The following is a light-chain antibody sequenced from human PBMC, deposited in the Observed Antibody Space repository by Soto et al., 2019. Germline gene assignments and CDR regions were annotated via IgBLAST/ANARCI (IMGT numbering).Light chain of an antibody. Sequence: EIVLTQSPGTLSLSPGERATLSCRASQSVSSAYLAWYQQIPGQAPRLLIYGASSRATGIPDRSSGSGSGTDSTLTISGLEPEDFDEYYCQQYGSSFYTFGQGTKLEIK. CDR2: GAS. CDR1: QSVSSAY. J-gene: IGKJ2*01. CDR3: QQYGSSFYT. V-gene: IGKV3-20*01.